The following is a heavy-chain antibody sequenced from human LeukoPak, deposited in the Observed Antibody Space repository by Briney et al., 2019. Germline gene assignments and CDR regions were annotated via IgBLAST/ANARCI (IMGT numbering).Heavy chain of an antibody. Sequence: GGSLRLSCAASGFTFSSYSMNWVRQAPGKGLEWVSYISSSSSTIFYADSVKGRFTISRDNSKNSLYLQMNTLRAEDTALYHCARGSGYFSLHRAFDIWGQGTMVTVSS. V-gene: IGHV3-48*04. CDR3: ARGSGYFSLHRAFDI. CDR1: GFTFSSYS. J-gene: IGHJ3*02. CDR2: ISSSSSTI. D-gene: IGHD3-22*01.